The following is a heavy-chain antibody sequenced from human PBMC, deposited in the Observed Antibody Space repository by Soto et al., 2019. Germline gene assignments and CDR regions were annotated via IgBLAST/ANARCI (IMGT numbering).Heavy chain of an antibody. CDR1: GGSISSYY. V-gene: IGHV4-59*01. CDR2: TYYSGST. CDR3: AGDGSYGYKRGWSDP. Sequence: PSETLSLTCTVSGGSISSYYWSWIRQPPGKGLEWIGYTYYSGSTNYNPSLKSRVTISVDTSKNQFSLKLSSVTAADTAVYYCAGDGSYGYKRGWSDPWGQGTLVTVS. D-gene: IGHD5-18*01. J-gene: IGHJ5*02.